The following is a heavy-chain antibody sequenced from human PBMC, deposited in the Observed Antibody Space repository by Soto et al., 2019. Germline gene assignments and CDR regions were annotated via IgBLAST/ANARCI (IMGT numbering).Heavy chain of an antibody. D-gene: IGHD3-10*01. CDR2: MNPNSGNT. V-gene: IGHV1-8*01. Sequence: QVQLVQSVAEVKKPGASVKVSCKASGYTFTSYDINWVRQATGQGLEWMGWMNPNSGNTGYAQKFQGRVTMTRNTSISTAYMELSSLRSEDTAVYYCASMVRGVIATHAESYWGQGTLVTVSS. J-gene: IGHJ4*02. CDR1: GYTFTSYD. CDR3: ASMVRGVIATHAESY.